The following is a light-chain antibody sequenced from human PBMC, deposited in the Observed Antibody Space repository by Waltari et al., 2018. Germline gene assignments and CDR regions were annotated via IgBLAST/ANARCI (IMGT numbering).Light chain of an antibody. V-gene: IGLV3-21*02. CDR3: QVWDSNNDHQI. CDR1: HIGGKS. Sequence: SYVLTQPPSVSVAPGQTATITCGGNHIGGKSVHWYQQRPGQAPILVIYEDSARPSAIPDRFSGSTAEDTATRTIGSVEAGDEAADFCQVWDSNNDHQIFGGGTKLTVL. CDR2: EDS. J-gene: IGLJ2*01.